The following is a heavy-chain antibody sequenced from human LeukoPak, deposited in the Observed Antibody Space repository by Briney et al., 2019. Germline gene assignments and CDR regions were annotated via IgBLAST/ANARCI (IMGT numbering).Heavy chain of an antibody. CDR3: ARVVAGPVWWFDP. D-gene: IGHD2-15*01. J-gene: IGHJ5*02. Sequence: GGSLRLSCAASGFTFSTYWMSWVRQAPGRGLEWVANINQGGGEKYYVDSVKGRFTISKDASKSQVVLTMTNMDPVDTATYYCARVVAGPVWWFDPWGQGTLVTVSS. CDR1: GFTFSTYW. V-gene: IGHV3-7*05. CDR2: INQGGGEK.